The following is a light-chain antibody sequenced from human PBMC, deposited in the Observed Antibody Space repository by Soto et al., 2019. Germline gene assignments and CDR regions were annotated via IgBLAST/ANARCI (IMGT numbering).Light chain of an antibody. CDR1: QSISSW. V-gene: IGKV1-5*03. Sequence: DIQMTQSPSTLSASVGDRVTITCRASQSISSWLAWYQQKPGKAPKLLIYKASSLESGVPSSFSGSGSGTEFTITISSLQPDYFATYYCQQYNSYSFGPGTKVDIK. CDR3: QQYNSYS. J-gene: IGKJ3*01. CDR2: KAS.